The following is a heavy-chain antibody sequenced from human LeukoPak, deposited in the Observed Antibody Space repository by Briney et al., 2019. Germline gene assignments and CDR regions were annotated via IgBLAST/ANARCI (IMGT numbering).Heavy chain of an antibody. CDR3: AREYYYDSTVQNLPDY. CDR1: GYTFTSYY. Sequence: ASVKVSCKASGYTFTSYYMHWVRQAPGQGLEWMGIINPSGGSTSYAQRFKGRVTMTRDTSTSTVYMELSSLRSEDTAVYYCAREYYYDSTVQNLPDYWGQGTLVTVSS. CDR2: INPSGGST. D-gene: IGHD3-22*01. J-gene: IGHJ4*02. V-gene: IGHV1-46*01.